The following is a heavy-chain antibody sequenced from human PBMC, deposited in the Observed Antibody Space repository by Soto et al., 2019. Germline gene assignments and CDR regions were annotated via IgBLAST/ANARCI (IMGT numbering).Heavy chain of an antibody. D-gene: IGHD3-9*01. Sequence: GGSLRLSCAASGFTVSSNYMSWVRQAPGKGLEWVSVIYSGGSTYYADSVKGRFTISRHNSKNTLYLQMNSLRAEDTAVYYCAREQVLRYFDWSPLDYWGQGTLVTVSS. CDR3: AREQVLRYFDWSPLDY. CDR2: IYSGGST. CDR1: GFTVSSNY. J-gene: IGHJ4*02. V-gene: IGHV3-53*04.